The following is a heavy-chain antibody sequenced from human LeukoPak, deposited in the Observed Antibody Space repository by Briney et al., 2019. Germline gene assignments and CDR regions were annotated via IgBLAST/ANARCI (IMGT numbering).Heavy chain of an antibody. CDR3: ARRIAAAGTFFDY. CDR2: INHSGST. V-gene: IGHV4-34*01. Sequence: SETLSLTCAVYGGSFSGYYWSWIRQPPGKGLEWIGEINHSGSTNYNPSLKGRVTISVDTPKNQFSLKLSSVTAADTAVYYCARRIAAAGTFFDYWGQGTLVTVSS. D-gene: IGHD6-13*01. J-gene: IGHJ4*02. CDR1: GGSFSGYY.